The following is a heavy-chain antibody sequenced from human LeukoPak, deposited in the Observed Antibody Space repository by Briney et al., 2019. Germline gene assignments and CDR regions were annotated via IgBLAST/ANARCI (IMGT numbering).Heavy chain of an antibody. CDR1: GGSMSSSSYY. CDR3: ARHGTVTHRFDY. Sequence: ASETLSLTCGVSGGSMSSSSYYWGWIRQPPGKGLAWIGSIYYSGSTYYNPSLKSRVTISVDSSKNQCSLKLSSVTAADTAVYYCARHGTVTHRFDYWGQGTLVTVSS. J-gene: IGHJ4*02. CDR2: IYYSGST. D-gene: IGHD4-17*01. V-gene: IGHV4-39*01.